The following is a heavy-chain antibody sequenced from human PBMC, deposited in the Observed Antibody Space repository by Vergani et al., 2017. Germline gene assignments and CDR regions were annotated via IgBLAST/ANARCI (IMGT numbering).Heavy chain of an antibody. J-gene: IGHJ4*02. V-gene: IGHV3-30*18. CDR1: GFALNRHA. Sequence: QVQLVESGGGVVQPGTSLRLSCVVSGFALNRHAMYWVRQAPGKGLEWVVGISFDGTNEYYADSVKGRFTISRDNSKNTLYLQMNSLRAEDTAVYYCAKGGRYLSAAGTLDYWRQGTLVTVSS. CDR2: ISFDGTNE. CDR3: AKGGRYLSAAGTLDY. D-gene: IGHD6-13*01.